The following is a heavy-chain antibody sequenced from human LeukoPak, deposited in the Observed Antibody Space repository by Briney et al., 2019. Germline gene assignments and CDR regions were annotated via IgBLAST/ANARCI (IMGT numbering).Heavy chain of an antibody. D-gene: IGHD6-19*01. CDR2: IYYSGST. CDR3: ARGYSSGWYNWFDP. J-gene: IGHJ5*02. V-gene: IGHV4-59*08. Sequence: SETLSLTCTVSGGSISSYYWSWIRQPPGKGLEWIGYIYYSGSTNYNPSLKSRVTISVDTSKNQFSLKLSSVTAADTAVYYCARGYSSGWYNWFDPWGQGTLATVSS. CDR1: GGSISSYY.